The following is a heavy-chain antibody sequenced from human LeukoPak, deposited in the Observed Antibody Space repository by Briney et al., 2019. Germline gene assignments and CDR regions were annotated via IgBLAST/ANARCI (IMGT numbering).Heavy chain of an antibody. CDR3: ARDLALNSYDSSGYQN. J-gene: IGHJ4*02. D-gene: IGHD3-22*01. V-gene: IGHV4-39*02. Sequence: SETLSLTCTVSGGSISSSSYYWGWIRQPPGKGLEWIGSIYYSGITYYNPSRKSRVTIAVDTSKKQLCLKLSSVTAADTAVYYCARDLALNSYDSSGYQNWGQGTLVTVSS. CDR1: GGSISSSSYY. CDR2: IYYSGIT.